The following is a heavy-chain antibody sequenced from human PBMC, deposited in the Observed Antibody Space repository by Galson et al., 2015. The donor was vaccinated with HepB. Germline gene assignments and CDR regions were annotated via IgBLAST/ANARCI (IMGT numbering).Heavy chain of an antibody. V-gene: IGHV3-33*01. CDR3: ARANYGSGSNYYYGLDV. D-gene: IGHD3-10*01. CDR2: IWYAGSNK. Sequence: SLRLSCAASGFTFSSYGMHWVRQAPGTGLEWVAVIWYAGSNKYYANTVKGRFTISRDNFKNTLYLQVNSLRAEDTAIYYCARANYGSGSNYYYGLDVWGQGTTVTVSS. CDR1: GFTFSSYG. J-gene: IGHJ6*02.